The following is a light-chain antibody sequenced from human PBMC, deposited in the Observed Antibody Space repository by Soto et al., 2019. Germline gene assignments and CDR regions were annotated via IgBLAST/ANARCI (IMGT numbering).Light chain of an antibody. CDR1: QSVSSSH. CDR2: GAS. V-gene: IGKV3-20*01. J-gene: IGKJ1*01. Sequence: EIVLTQSPDTLSLSPGETATLSCGASQSVSSSHIAWYQQKPGQSPRLLIYGASSRATGIPDRFSGIGSGTDFTLTISSLAPEDFAVYYCQEFGRTFGQGTKVDI. CDR3: QEFGRT.